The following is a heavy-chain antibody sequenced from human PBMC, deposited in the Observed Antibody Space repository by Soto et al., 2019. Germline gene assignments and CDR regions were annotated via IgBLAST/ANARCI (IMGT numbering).Heavy chain of an antibody. J-gene: IGHJ4*02. CDR1: GFTFSSYA. CDR2: ISGSGGST. CDR3: AKAEFTMIVVDHLGLWGY. D-gene: IGHD3-22*01. Sequence: EVQLLESGGGLVQPGGSLRLSCAASGFTFSSYAMSWVRQAPGKGLEWVSAISGSGGSTYYADPVKGRFTISRDNXNXPXXLHLNCLRAEDTAVYYCAKAEFTMIVVDHLGLWGYWGQGTLVTVSS. V-gene: IGHV3-23*01.